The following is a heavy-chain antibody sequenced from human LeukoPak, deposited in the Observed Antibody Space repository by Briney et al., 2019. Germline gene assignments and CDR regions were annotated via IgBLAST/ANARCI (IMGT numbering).Heavy chain of an antibody. Sequence: GGSLRLSCAASGFTFSSYAMSWVRQAPGKGLVWVSVISGSGLSTYYADSVKGRFTISRDNSKNTLYLQMNSLRAEDTAVYYCVRGPTPIAAPNPEWGQGTLVTVSS. V-gene: IGHV3-23*01. D-gene: IGHD6-13*01. J-gene: IGHJ4*02. CDR1: GFTFSSYA. CDR2: ISGSGLST. CDR3: VRGPTPIAAPNPE.